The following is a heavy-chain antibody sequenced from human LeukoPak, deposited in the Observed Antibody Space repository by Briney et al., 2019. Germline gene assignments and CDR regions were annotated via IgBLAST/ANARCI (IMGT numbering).Heavy chain of an antibody. J-gene: IGHJ4*02. CDR1: GFFTFNNYW. CDR2: INTDRSTT. V-gene: IGHV3-74*01. Sequence: PGGSLRLSCAASGFFTFNNYWMHWVRQAPGKGLVWVSRINTDRSTTNYADSVKGRFTISRDNAKNILYLQMNSLRVEDTAVYYCARAYNSGLDYWGQGTLVTVSS. CDR3: ARAYNSGLDY. D-gene: IGHD3-22*01.